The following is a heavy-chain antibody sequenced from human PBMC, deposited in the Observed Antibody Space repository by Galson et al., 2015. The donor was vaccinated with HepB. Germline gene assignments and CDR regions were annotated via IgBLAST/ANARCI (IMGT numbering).Heavy chain of an antibody. CDR1: GLTFSSYA. D-gene: IGHD3-3*01. CDR2: ISGSGGST. Sequence: SLRLSCAASGLTFSSYAMSWVRQAPGKGLEWVSAISGSGGSTYYADSVKGRFTISRDNSKNTLYLQMNSLRAEDTAVYYCAKDQHDFWSGYEVEGWFDPWGQGTLVTVSS. CDR3: AKDQHDFWSGYEVEGWFDP. J-gene: IGHJ5*02. V-gene: IGHV3-23*01.